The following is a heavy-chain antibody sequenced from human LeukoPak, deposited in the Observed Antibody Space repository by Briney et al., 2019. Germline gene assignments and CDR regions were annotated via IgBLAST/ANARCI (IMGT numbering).Heavy chain of an antibody. CDR3: ARGRTPSIILRADI. V-gene: IGHV4-4*02. D-gene: IGHD3-3*01. CDR2: IYHSGNT. Sequence: SGTLSLTCAVSGGSISSSNWWSWVRQPPGKGLEWIGEIYHSGNTNYNPSLKSRVTISVDKSKNQFSLRLTSVTAADTAVYYCARGRTPSIILRADIWGQGTMVTVSS. CDR1: GGSISSSNW. J-gene: IGHJ3*02.